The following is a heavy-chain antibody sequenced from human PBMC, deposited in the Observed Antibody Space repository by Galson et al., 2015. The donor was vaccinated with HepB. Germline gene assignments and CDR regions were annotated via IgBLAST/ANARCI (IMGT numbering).Heavy chain of an antibody. J-gene: IGHJ4*02. CDR2: IIPIFGTA. Sequence: SVKVSCKASGGTFSSYAISWVRQAPGQGLEWMGGIIPIFGTANYAQKFQGRVTITADESTSTAYMELSSLRSEDTSVYYCARGYCSSTSCPTPYYFDYWGQVTLVTVSS. CDR3: ARGYCSSTSCPTPYYFDY. V-gene: IGHV1-69*13. CDR1: GGTFSSYA. D-gene: IGHD2-2*01.